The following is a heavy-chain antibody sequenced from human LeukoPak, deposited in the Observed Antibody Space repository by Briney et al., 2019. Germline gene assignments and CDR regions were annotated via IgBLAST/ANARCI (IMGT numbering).Heavy chain of an antibody. Sequence: GGSLRLSCAASGFTFSGYSMNWVRQAPGKGLEWVSSISSSSSYIYYADSVKGRFTISRDNAKNSLYLQMSSLRAEDTAVYYCAREEDPATVTTFCDYWGQGTLVTVSS. CDR1: GFTFSGYS. V-gene: IGHV3-21*01. D-gene: IGHD4-17*01. CDR3: AREEDPATVTTFCDY. J-gene: IGHJ4*02. CDR2: ISSSSSYI.